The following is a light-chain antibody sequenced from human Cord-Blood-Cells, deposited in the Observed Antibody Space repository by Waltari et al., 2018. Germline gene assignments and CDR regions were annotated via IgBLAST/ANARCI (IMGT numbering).Light chain of an antibody. J-gene: IGLJ3*02. V-gene: IGLV3-19*01. CDR2: GKN. CDR1: SLRSYY. CDR3: NSRDSSGNHWV. Sequence: SSELTQDPAVSVALGQTVRITCQGDSLRSYYASWYQQKPGQAPGLVIYGKNNRPSGIPDRVSGSSSGNTASLTITGAQAEDEADYYCNSRDSSGNHWVFGGGTKLTVL.